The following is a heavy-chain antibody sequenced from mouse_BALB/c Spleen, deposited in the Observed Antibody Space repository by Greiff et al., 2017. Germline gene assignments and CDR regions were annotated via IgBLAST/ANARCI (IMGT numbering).Heavy chain of an antibody. V-gene: IGHV5-4*02. J-gene: IGHJ3*01. CDR2: ISDGGSYT. CDR1: GFTFSDYY. CDR3: AIDEVLYRYDGSPFAY. Sequence: EVQLVESGGGLVKPGGSLKLSCAASGFTFSDYYMYWVRQTPEKRLEWVATISDGGSYTYYPDSVKGRFTISRDNAKNTLYLQMSSLKSEDTAMYYCAIDEVLYRYDGSPFAYWGQGTLVTVSA. D-gene: IGHD2-14*01.